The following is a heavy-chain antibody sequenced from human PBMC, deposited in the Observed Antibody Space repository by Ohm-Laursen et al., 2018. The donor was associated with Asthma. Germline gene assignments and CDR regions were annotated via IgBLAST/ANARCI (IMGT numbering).Heavy chain of an antibody. CDR1: GFTFSSYG. Sequence: GSLRLSCTASGFTFSSYGMHWVRQAPGKGLEWVSVIYSGGSTYYADSVKGRFTISRDNSKNTLYLQMNSLRAEDTAVYYCARGKLDFWSGYRYGMDVWGQGTTVTVSS. V-gene: IGHV3-NL1*01. CDR3: ARGKLDFWSGYRYGMDV. CDR2: IYSGGST. D-gene: IGHD3-3*01. J-gene: IGHJ6*02.